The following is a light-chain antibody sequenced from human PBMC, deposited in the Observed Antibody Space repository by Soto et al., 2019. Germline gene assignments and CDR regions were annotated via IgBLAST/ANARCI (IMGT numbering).Light chain of an antibody. J-gene: IGLJ2*01. Sequence: QSVLTQLASASASLGASVKLTCTLTSGRSSYAIAWHQQQPEKGPRYLMKVNYDGSYTKGDGISDRFSGSGSGTERYLTISSLQSDDEADYYCQTWDTGIVLFGGGTKLTVL. CDR3: QTWDTGIVL. CDR2: VNYDGSY. V-gene: IGLV4-69*01. CDR1: SGRSSYA.